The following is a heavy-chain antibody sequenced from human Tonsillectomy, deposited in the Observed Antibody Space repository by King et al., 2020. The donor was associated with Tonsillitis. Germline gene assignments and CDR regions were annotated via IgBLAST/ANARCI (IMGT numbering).Heavy chain of an antibody. Sequence: VQLVESGAEVKKPGESLRISCKGSGYSFTNYWISWVRQMPGKGLEWMGRIDPSDSYTNYSPSLQGHVTISADKSISTAYLQGSSLKASDTAMYYCARRYRNGWLPQYYFAQWGQGTLVTVSS. CDR3: ARRYRNGWLPQYYFAQ. J-gene: IGHJ4*02. D-gene: IGHD6-19*01. V-gene: IGHV5-10-1*03. CDR1: GYSFTNYW. CDR2: IDPSDSYT.